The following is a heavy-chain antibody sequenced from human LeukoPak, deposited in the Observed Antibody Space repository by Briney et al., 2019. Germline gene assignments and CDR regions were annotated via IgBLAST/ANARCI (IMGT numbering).Heavy chain of an antibody. D-gene: IGHD3-22*01. V-gene: IGHV3-49*04. CDR1: GFTFGVYA. CDR2: IRSKAYGGTT. CDR3: TSAGRVSGYPYYFDY. Sequence: GSLSLSCTASGFTFGVYAMSWVGQAPGKGLEWVGFIRSKAYGGTTEYAASVKGRFTISRDDSKSIAYLQMNSLKTEDTAVYYCTSAGRVSGYPYYFDYWGQGTLVTVSS. J-gene: IGHJ4*02.